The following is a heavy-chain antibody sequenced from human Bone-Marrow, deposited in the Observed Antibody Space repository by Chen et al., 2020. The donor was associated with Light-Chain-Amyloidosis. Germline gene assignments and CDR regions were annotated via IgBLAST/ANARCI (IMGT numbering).Heavy chain of an antibody. CDR3: ARMFGFCSGGSCYSAYFDY. CDR2: MSYSGST. V-gene: IGHV4-39*01. D-gene: IGHD2-15*01. J-gene: IGHJ4*02. CDR1: GGSISINSYY. Sequence: QLQLQESGPGLVRPSETLSLTCTVSGGSISINSYYWGWIRQPPGKRLEWIGSMSYSGSTYYSPSLKSRVTISVDTPKNQFSLRLNSVTAADTALYYCARMFGFCSGGSCYSAYFDYWGQGALVTVSS.